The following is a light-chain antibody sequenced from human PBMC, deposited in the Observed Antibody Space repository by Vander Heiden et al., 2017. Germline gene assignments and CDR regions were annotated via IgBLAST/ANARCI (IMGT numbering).Light chain of an antibody. Sequence: QSALTQPASVSGSPGQSITISCAGTSSDVGNDNYVSWYQQHPGNAPKLVIYDVTNRPSGVSNRFSGAKSGNTASLTISGLQPEDEADYYCSSYTTSSTQVFGTGTKVTVL. J-gene: IGLJ1*01. CDR1: SSDVGNDNY. V-gene: IGLV2-14*03. CDR2: DVT. CDR3: SSYTTSSTQV.